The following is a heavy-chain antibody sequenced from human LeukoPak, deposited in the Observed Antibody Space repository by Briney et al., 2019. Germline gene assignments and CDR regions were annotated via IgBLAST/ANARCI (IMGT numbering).Heavy chain of an antibody. CDR3: AGARCYDFPDY. CDR1: GFTFSSYW. CDR2: VSSDRSTT. D-gene: IGHD3/OR15-3a*01. J-gene: IGHJ4*02. Sequence: GGSLRLSCAASGFTFSSYWMHWVRQAPGKGLVWVSRVSSDRSTTNYADSVKGRFTISRDNAKNTLYMQMNSLRAEDTAVYYCAGARCYDFPDYWGQGTLVTVSS. V-gene: IGHV3-74*01.